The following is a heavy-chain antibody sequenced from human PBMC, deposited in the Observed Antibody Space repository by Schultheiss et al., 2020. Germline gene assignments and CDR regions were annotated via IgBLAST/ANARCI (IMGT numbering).Heavy chain of an antibody. Sequence: SETLSLTCTVSGGSISSGGYYWSWIRQHPGKGLEWIGYIYYSGSTYYNPSLKSRVTISVDTSKNQFSLKLSSVTAADTAVYYCARVNHYYDSSGYYPRALGYWGQGTLVTVSS. D-gene: IGHD3-22*01. J-gene: IGHJ4*02. CDR1: GGSISSGGYY. V-gene: IGHV4-31*03. CDR3: ARVNHYYDSSGYYPRALGY. CDR2: IYYSGST.